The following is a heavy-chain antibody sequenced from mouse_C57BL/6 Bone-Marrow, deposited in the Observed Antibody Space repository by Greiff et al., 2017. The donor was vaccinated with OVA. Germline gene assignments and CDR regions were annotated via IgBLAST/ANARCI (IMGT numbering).Heavy chain of an antibody. CDR2: ISNGGGST. D-gene: IGHD1-1*01. Sequence: EVKLMESGGGLVQPGGSLKLSCAASGFTFSDYYMYWVRQTPEKRLEWVAYISNGGGSTYYPDTVKGRFTISRDNAKNTVYLQMSRLKSEDTAMYYCARRTTVSDAMDYWGQGTSVTVSS. CDR1: GFTFSDYY. CDR3: ARRTTVSDAMDY. J-gene: IGHJ4*01. V-gene: IGHV5-12*01.